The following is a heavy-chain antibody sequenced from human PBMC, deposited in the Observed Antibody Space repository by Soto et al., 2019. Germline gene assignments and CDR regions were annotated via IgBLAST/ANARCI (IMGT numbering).Heavy chain of an antibody. CDR3: ARHHYYDSSGYYWGPPFDYGMDV. CDR1: GGSISSSSYY. V-gene: IGHV4-39*01. J-gene: IGHJ6*02. CDR2: IYYSGST. D-gene: IGHD3-22*01. Sequence: QLQLQESGPGLVKPSETLSLTCTVSGGSISSSSYYWGWIRQPPGKGLEWIGSIYYSGSTYYNPSLKSRVTISVDTSKNQFSLKLSSVTAADTAVYYCARHHYYDSSGYYWGPPFDYGMDVWGQGTTVTVSS.